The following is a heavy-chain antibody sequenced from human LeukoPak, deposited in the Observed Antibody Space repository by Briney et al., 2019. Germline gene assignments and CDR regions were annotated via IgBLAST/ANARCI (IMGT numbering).Heavy chain of an antibody. CDR2: NSYIGTT. CDR1: VGSISSYY. Sequence: SDTLSLTCTVSVGSISSYYWSWIRQPRGKGLEWIGYNSYIGTTNHNPSLKSRVTISVETSKNQFSLKLNSVTAADTAVYYCARRVNDDSGSYSLYYFDYWGLGTLVTVSS. D-gene: IGHD3-10*01. V-gene: IGHV4-59*08. CDR3: ARRVNDDSGSYSLYYFDY. J-gene: IGHJ4*02.